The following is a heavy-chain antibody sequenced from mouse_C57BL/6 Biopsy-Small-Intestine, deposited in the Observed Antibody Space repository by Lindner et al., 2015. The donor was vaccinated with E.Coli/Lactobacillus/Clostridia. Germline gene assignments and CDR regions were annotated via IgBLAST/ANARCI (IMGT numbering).Heavy chain of an antibody. Sequence: VQLQESGAELAKPGASVKLSCQASGYTFTNYWMHWVKQRPGQGLEWIGYINPSNDYTKYNQKFKDKATLTADKSSSTAYMQLSSLTYEDSAVYYCARESYNGYYVLDYWGQGTTLTVSS. J-gene: IGHJ2*01. CDR3: ARESYNGYYVLDY. CDR1: GYTFTNYW. V-gene: IGHV1-7*01. CDR2: INPSNDYT. D-gene: IGHD2-3*01.